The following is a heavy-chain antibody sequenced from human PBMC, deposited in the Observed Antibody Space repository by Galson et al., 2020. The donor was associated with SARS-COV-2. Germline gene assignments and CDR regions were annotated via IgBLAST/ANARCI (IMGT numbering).Heavy chain of an antibody. J-gene: IGHJ6*03. V-gene: IGHV3-30*01. Sequence: GESLKISCAASGFTFNNTAMHWVRQAPGKGLEWVAFISYDETETYADSVEGRFIISRDNSKNTLYLQMIRLRAEDTAVYYCAKDYAARPGNYYYYMDVWGRGTTVTVSS. D-gene: IGHD6-6*01. CDR2: ISYDETET. CDR1: GFTFNNTA. CDR3: AKDYAARPGNYYYYMDV.